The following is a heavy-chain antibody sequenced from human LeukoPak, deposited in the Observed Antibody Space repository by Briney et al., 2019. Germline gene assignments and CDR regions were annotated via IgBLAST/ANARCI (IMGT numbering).Heavy chain of an antibody. V-gene: IGHV1-69*13. J-gene: IGHJ4*02. CDR2: IMPIFGTS. D-gene: IGHD5-24*01. Sequence: SVKVSCKASRGTFSNYPISWVRQAPGQGLEWMGGIMPIFGTSTYSQNFQGRLTIDADESTNTAYMYLSNLRSEGTAMYYCAGDRPVEMTIQGYLDSWGQGTLVIVSS. CDR3: AGDRPVEMTIQGYLDS. CDR1: RGTFSNYP.